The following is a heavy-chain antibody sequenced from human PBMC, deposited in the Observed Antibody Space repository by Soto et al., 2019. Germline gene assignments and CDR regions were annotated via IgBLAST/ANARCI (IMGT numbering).Heavy chain of an antibody. V-gene: IGHV4-59*01. J-gene: IGHJ3*02. CDR2: IYYSGST. Sequence: SETLSLTCTVSGGSISSYYWSWIRQPPGKGLEWIGYIYYSGSTNYNPSLKSRVTISVDTSKNQFSLKLSSVTAADTAVYYCARVPGYSSSWYKDAFDIRGQRTMVTVSS. CDR1: GGSISSYY. D-gene: IGHD6-13*01. CDR3: ARVPGYSSSWYKDAFDI.